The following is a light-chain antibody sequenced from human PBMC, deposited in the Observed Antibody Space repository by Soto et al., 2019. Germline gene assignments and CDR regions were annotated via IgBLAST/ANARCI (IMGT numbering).Light chain of an antibody. CDR1: QTISRW. V-gene: IGKV1-5*03. CDR3: QPYGSSGT. J-gene: IGKJ1*01. Sequence: DIKLTQTPSALSAYVGDEVTITFRASQTISRWLAWYQQKPGRAPKLLVYKATILQSGVPSRFSGSGSGTEFTLTISRLEPEDFAVYYSQPYGSSGTFGQGTKVDI. CDR2: KAT.